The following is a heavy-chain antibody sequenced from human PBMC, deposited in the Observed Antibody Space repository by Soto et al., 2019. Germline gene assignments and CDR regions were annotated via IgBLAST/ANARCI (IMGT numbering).Heavy chain of an antibody. Sequence: GSLRLSCAASGFTFMSYTMNWVRQAPGTGLEWVASISSSSSYIEYADSLKGRFTISRDNAKTLYLQMNSLRREDTAVYYCAKDGGAGNFYYYGADVWGQGTTVTVSS. D-gene: IGHD3-16*01. CDR3: AKDGGAGNFYYYGADV. J-gene: IGHJ6*02. CDR1: GFTFMSYT. V-gene: IGHV3-21*01. CDR2: ISSSSSYI.